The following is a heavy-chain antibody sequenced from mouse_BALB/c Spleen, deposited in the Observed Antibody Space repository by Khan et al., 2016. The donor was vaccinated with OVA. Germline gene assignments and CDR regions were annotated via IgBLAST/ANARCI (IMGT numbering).Heavy chain of an antibody. D-gene: IGHD1-3*01. Sequence: VKLLESGPGLVAPSQTLSITCTVSGFSLSNYGVHWVRQPPGKGLEWLGVIWAGGSTNHNSALMSRLSISKDDSKSQVFLKMNSLQTDDTAMYYCASAFYNGAWFAYWGQGTLVTVSA. CDR1: GFSLSNYG. CDR3: ASAFYNGAWFAY. J-gene: IGHJ3*01. V-gene: IGHV2-9*02. CDR2: IWAGGST.